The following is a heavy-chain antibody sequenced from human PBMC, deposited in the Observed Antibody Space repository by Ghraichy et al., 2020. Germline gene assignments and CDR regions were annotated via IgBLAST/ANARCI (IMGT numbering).Heavy chain of an antibody. V-gene: IGHV3-48*03. CDR3: ARASRVVRFYYYDGMDV. J-gene: IGHJ6*02. CDR2: ITSSGRSI. Sequence: LSLTCVGSGFTLSSYNMNWVRQSPGKGLEWVSYITSSGRSIFYADSVKGRFTISRDNAKNSMSLQMNSLRDEDTAVYYCARASRVVRFYYYDGMDVWGQGTTVTVSS. CDR1: GFTLSSYN. D-gene: IGHD4-23*01.